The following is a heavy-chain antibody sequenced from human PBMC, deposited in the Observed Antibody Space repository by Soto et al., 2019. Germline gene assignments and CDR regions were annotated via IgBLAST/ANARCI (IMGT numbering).Heavy chain of an antibody. J-gene: IGHJ4*02. CDR1: GFTFSSYG. CDR2: SSATGAGR. V-gene: IGHV3-23*01. Sequence: EVQLLESGGGLVQPGGSLTLSCAAYGFTFSSYGMTWVRQAPGKGLEWVSFSSATGAGRYYADSVKGRFTSSRDNSKNTLYLQMSSLRADDTAVYYCAKDRRAGGNYGFYSDFWGQGALVIVSS. D-gene: IGHD1-7*01. CDR3: AKDRRAGGNYGFYSDF.